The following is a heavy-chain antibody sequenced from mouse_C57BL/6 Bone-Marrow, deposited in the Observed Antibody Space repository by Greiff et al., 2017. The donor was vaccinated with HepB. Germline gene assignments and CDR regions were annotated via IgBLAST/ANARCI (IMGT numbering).Heavy chain of an antibody. CDR3: ARKILRYYAMDY. CDR2: ISSGSSTI. CDR1: GFTFSDYG. Sequence: DVMLVESGGGLVKPGGSLKLSCAASGFTFSDYGMHWVRQAPEKGLEWVAYISSGSSTIYYADTVKGRFTISRDNAKNTLFLQMTSLRSEDTAMYYCARKILRYYAMDYWGQGTSVTVSS. D-gene: IGHD1-1*01. V-gene: IGHV5-17*01. J-gene: IGHJ4*01.